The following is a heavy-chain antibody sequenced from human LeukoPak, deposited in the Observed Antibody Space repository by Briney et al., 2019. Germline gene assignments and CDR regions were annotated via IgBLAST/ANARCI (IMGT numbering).Heavy chain of an antibody. V-gene: IGHV1-46*01. CDR2: INPSGGST. CDR3: ARDLDGSGYYPDY. Sequence: ASVKVSCKASGCTFTSFYMHWVRQAPGQGLEWMGIINPSGGSTSYAQKFQGRVTMTRDTSTNTVYVELSSLISEDTAVYYSARDLDGSGYYPDYWGQGTLVTVSS. D-gene: IGHD3-22*01. CDR1: GCTFTSFY. J-gene: IGHJ4*02.